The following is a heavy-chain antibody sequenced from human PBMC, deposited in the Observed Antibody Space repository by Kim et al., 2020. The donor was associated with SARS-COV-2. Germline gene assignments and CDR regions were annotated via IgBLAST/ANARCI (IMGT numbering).Heavy chain of an antibody. CDR2: ISAYNGNT. Sequence: ASVKVSCKASGYTFTSYGISWVRQAPGQGLEWMGWISAYNGNTNYAQKLQGRVTMTTDTSTSTAYMELRSLRSDDTAVYYCARAVGRFGEPESIPSQYWGQGTLVTVSS. CDR3: ARAVGRFGEPESIPSQY. D-gene: IGHD3-10*01. V-gene: IGHV1-18*01. CDR1: GYTFTSYG. J-gene: IGHJ4*02.